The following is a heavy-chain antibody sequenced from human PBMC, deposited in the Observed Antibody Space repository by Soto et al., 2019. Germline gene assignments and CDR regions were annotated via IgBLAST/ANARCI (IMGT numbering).Heavy chain of an antibody. CDR2: IYYSGYT. J-gene: IGHJ6*02. CDR3: ARHNGPLYVGYYYDMDV. V-gene: IGHV4-39*01. D-gene: IGHD3-16*01. Sequence: SVTLSLSCTVSGGAISSSTYYWDWFLQPPGKGLEWIGSIYYSGYTYYNPSLKSRVTISVDTSKNQFSLKLSSVTAADTAVYYCARHNGPLYVGYYYDMDVWGQGTTVT. CDR1: GGAISSSTYY.